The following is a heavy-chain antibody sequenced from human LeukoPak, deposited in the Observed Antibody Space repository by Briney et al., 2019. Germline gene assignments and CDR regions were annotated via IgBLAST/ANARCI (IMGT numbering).Heavy chain of an antibody. CDR3: AKDSGGGACAFDH. CDR2: ISYDGSNK. Sequence: GGSLRLSCAASGFTFSSYAMHWVRQAPGKGLEWVAVISYDGSNKYYADSVKGRLTISRDNSKNTLYLQMNSLRDEDTAVYYCAKDSGGGACAFDHWGQGTLVTVSS. J-gene: IGHJ4*02. D-gene: IGHD1-26*01. CDR1: GFTFSSYA. V-gene: IGHV3-30*14.